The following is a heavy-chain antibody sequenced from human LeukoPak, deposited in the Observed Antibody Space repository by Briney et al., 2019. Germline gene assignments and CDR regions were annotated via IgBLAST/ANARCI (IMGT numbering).Heavy chain of an antibody. J-gene: IGHJ4*02. CDR3: ARRARCSSTSCSRSYFDF. CDR1: GLTSISYS. D-gene: IGHD2-2*01. Sequence: GGSLRLSCAASGLTSISYSMDWVRHAPGKRLEWVSSISSISSYIYYAYSVKGRFTISRDNGKNSLYLQMNSLRAEDTAVYYCARRARCSSTSCSRSYFDFWGQGTLVTVSS. V-gene: IGHV3-21*01. CDR2: ISSISSYI.